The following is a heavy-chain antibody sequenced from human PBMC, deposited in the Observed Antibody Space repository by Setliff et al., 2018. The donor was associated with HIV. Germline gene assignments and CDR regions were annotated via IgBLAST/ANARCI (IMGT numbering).Heavy chain of an antibody. CDR1: GYTFTDHY. Sequence: SVKVSCKASGYTFTDHYLHWVRQAPGQALEWMGWFTPFNDNTNYAQKYRGRISITRDRSMSTAYMELSSLRSEDTGMYYCARSSRANEAFDVWGQGRMVTVSS. CDR2: FTPFNDNT. V-gene: IGHV1-45*02. CDR3: ARSSRANEAFDV. J-gene: IGHJ3*01.